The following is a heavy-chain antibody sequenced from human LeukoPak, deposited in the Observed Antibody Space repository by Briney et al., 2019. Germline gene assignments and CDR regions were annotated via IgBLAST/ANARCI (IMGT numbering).Heavy chain of an antibody. V-gene: IGHV1-46*01. CDR1: GYTFTSNY. CDR2: IYPRDGST. J-gene: IGHJ4*02. CDR3: ARDQEGFDY. Sequence: ASVKVSCKASGYTFTSNYIHWVRQAPGQGLEWMGMIYPRDGSTSYAQKFQGRVTVTRDASTSTVHMEPSGLRSEDTAVYYCARDQEGFDYWGQGTLVTVSS.